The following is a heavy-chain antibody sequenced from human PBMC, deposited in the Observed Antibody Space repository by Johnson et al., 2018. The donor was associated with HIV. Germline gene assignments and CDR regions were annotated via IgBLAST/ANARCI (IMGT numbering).Heavy chain of an antibody. CDR3: AKGCGSAMVPFAFDI. V-gene: IGHV3-20*04. CDR2: ISWNSGSI. CDR1: GFNFDDYG. Sequence: VQLVESGGGVVRPGGSLRLSCAASGFNFDDYGMSWVRQAPGKGLEWVSGISWNSGSIGYADSVKGRFTISRDNAKNSLYLQMNSLRAEDTALYYCAKGCGSAMVPFAFDIWGQGTMVTVSS. D-gene: IGHD5-18*01. J-gene: IGHJ3*02.